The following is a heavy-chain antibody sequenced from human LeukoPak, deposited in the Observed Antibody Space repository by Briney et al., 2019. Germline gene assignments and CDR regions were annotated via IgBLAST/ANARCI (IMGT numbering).Heavy chain of an antibody. CDR3: ARGMWFDTLFSAFDV. Sequence: PSETLSLTCSVSGDSITSRNWWTWVRQTPEKGLEWIGEVYHTGSTNYNPSVEGRVTISIDKSKNQFSLMLNSVTAADTALYYCARGMWFDTLFSAFDVWGQGTMVSVSS. CDR1: GDSITSRNW. V-gene: IGHV4-4*02. D-gene: IGHD3-10*01. J-gene: IGHJ3*01. CDR2: VYHTGST.